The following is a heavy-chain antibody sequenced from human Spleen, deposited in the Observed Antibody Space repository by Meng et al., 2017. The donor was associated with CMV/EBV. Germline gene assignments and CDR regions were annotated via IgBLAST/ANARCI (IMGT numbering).Heavy chain of an antibody. Sequence: GSYYWSWIRQPPGKGLEWIGYIYYSGSTNYNPSLKSRVTISVDTSKNQFSLKLSSVTAADTAVYYCARDRGYCSSTSCYAYYYGMDVWGQGTLVTVSS. CDR1: GSYY. J-gene: IGHJ6*02. CDR2: IYYSGST. V-gene: IGHV4-61*01. D-gene: IGHD2-2*01. CDR3: ARDRGYCSSTSCYAYYYGMDV.